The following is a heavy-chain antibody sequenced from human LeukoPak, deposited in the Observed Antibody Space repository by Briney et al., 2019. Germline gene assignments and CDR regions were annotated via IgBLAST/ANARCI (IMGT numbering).Heavy chain of an antibody. CDR1: GFSFSTFG. CDR3: GTDSLARDY. J-gene: IGHJ4*02. V-gene: IGHV3-33*08. D-gene: IGHD3-16*01. Sequence: GGSLTLSCAASGFSFSTFGMHWPRRAPGKGLEWMAVIWNDGSKKFYAESVKGRFTISRDNSQNTLYLQMNRLRAEDTAVYYCGTDSLARDYWGQGTLVTVSS. CDR2: IWNDGSKK.